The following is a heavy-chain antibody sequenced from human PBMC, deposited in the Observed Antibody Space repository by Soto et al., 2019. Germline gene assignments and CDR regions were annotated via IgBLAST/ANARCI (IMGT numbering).Heavy chain of an antibody. CDR3: ARARGGIAAAGARFDY. CDR2: IYYSGST. V-gene: IGHV4-39*07. Sequence: SETLSLTCTVSGGSISSSSYYWGWIRQPPGKGLEWIGSIYYSGSTYYNPSLKSRVTISVDTSKNQFSLKLSSVTAADTAVYYCARARGGIAAAGARFDYWGQGTLVTVS. J-gene: IGHJ4*02. CDR1: GGSISSSSYY. D-gene: IGHD6-13*01.